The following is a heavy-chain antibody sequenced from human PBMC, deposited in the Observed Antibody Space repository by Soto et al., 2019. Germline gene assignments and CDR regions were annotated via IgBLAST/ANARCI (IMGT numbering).Heavy chain of an antibody. CDR2: IRSKAYEETT. Sequence: PGGSLRLSCVASGFTFGGYTMSWVGQAPGGGLEWLSFIRSKAYEETTEYAASVKGRFTISREDSKSIAYLQMNSLKSEDTAVYYCARDLASSANDDFYSMDGWGHGTTVTVSS. CDR1: GFTFGGYT. CDR3: ARDLASSANDDFYSMDG. D-gene: IGHD4-17*01. J-gene: IGHJ6*02. V-gene: IGHV3-49*04.